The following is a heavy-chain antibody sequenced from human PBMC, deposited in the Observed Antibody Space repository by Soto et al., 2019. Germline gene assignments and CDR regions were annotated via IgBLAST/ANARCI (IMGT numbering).Heavy chain of an antibody. CDR1: GFTFSLYW. V-gene: IGHV3-7*01. J-gene: IGHJ4*02. CDR3: AKDRSSSGWFNYFDY. D-gene: IGHD6-19*01. Sequence: EVQLVESGGGLVQPGGSLRLSCAASGFTFSLYWMTWIRQAPGKGLEWVANIKGDASERHYVDSVRGRFTVSRDNAKNSLYLQMNSLRAEDTAVYYCAKDRSSSGWFNYFDYWGQGTLVTVSS. CDR2: IKGDASER.